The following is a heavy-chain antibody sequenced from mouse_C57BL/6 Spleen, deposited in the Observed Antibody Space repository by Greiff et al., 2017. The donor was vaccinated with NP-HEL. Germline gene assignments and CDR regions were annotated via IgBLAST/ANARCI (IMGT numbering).Heavy chain of an antibody. J-gene: IGHJ4*01. CDR2: INPSSGYT. V-gene: IGHV1-4*01. D-gene: IGHD2-14*01. Sequence: VQLQQSGAELARPGASVKMSCKASGYTFTSYTMHWVKQRPGQGLEWIGYINPSSGYTKYNQKFKDKATLTADKSSSTAYMQLSSLTSEDSAVYYCARGGGTDGGYYAMDYWGQGTSVTVSS. CDR1: GYTFTSYT. CDR3: ARGGGTDGGYYAMDY.